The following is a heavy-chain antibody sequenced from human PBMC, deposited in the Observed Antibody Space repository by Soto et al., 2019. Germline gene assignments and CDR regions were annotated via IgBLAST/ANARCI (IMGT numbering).Heavy chain of an antibody. CDR1: GGSFSGYY. D-gene: IGHD5-12*01. J-gene: IGHJ5*02. CDR3: ARCRGYSGYGSGGWFDP. CDR2: INHSGST. V-gene: IGHV4-34*01. Sequence: QVQLQQWGAGLLKPSETLSLTCAVYGGSFSGYYWSWIRQPPGKGLEWIGEINHSGSTNYNPSLKSRVTISVDTPKNQFSLKLSSVTAADTAVYYCARCRGYSGYGSGGWFDPWGQGTLVTVSS.